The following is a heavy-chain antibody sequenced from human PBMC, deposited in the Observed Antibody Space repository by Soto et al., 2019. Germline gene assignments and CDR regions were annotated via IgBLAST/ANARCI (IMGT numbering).Heavy chain of an antibody. CDR1: GFTFSSYS. J-gene: IGHJ4*02. CDR3: AREAMHSSGWVQQYYFDY. D-gene: IGHD6-19*01. Sequence: EVQLVESGGGLVQPGGSLRLSCAASGFTFSSYSMNWVRQASGKGLEWVSYISSSSSTIYYADSLKGRLTISRDNAKNSLYLQMNSLRAEDTAVYYCAREAMHSSGWVQQYYFDYWGQGTLVTVSS. V-gene: IGHV3-48*01. CDR2: ISSSSSTI.